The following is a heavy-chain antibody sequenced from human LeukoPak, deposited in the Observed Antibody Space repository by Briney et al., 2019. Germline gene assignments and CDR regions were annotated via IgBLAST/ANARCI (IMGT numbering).Heavy chain of an antibody. CDR1: GFTFSSYG. CDR2: ISYDGSNK. J-gene: IGHJ6*02. CDR3: AKDLGEDSGKTFRDGMDV. Sequence: PGRSLRLSCAASGFTFSSYGMHWVRQAPGKGLEWVAVISYDGSNKYYADSVKGRFTISRDNSKNTLYLQMNSLRAEDTAVYYCAKDLGEDSGKTFRDGMDVWGQGTTVTVSS. D-gene: IGHD3-16*01. V-gene: IGHV3-30*18.